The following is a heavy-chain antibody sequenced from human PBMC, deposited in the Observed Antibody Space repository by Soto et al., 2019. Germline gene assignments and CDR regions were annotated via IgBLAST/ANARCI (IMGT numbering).Heavy chain of an antibody. CDR1: GGSFMSQA. Sequence: QVQLVQSGAEVKKPGSSVKVSCKASGGSFMSQAISWVRQAPGQGPEWMGGIIPFSGTVTYTERFQGRLTLTADEPTKTAYMELSSLRSEDTAVYYCARGSDDSYAGFFGMDVW. V-gene: IGHV1-69*01. CDR2: IIPFSGTV. D-gene: IGHD3-16*01. J-gene: IGHJ6*01. CDR3: ARGSDDSYAGFFGMDV.